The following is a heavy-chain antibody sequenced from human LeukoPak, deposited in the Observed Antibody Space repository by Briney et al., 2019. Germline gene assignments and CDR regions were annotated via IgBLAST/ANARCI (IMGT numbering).Heavy chain of an antibody. V-gene: IGHV3-30*18. CDR3: AKDSGSSAFDY. CDR2: ISYDGSNK. Sequence: GGSLRLSCAASGFTFSSYGMHWVRQAPGKGLEWVAVISYDGSNKYYVDSVKSRFTISRENSKNTLYLQMNSLRAEDTAMYYCAKDSGSSAFDYWGQGTLVTVSS. J-gene: IGHJ4*02. CDR1: GFTFSSYG. D-gene: IGHD6-6*01.